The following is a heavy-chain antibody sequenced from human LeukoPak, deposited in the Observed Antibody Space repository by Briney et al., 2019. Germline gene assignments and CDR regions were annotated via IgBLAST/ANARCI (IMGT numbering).Heavy chain of an antibody. D-gene: IGHD2-15*01. J-gene: IGHJ4*02. V-gene: IGHV1-69*02. CDR2: IIPILGIA. Sequence: GAPVKVSCKASGGTFSSYTISWVRQAPGQGLEWMGRIIPILGIANYAQKFQGRVTITADKSTSTAYMELSSLRSEDTAVYYCASEYCSGGSCYPVDYWGQGTLVTVSS. CDR1: GGTFSSYT. CDR3: ASEYCSGGSCYPVDY.